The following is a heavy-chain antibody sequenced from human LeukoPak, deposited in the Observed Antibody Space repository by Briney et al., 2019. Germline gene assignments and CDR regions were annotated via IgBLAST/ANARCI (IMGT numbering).Heavy chain of an antibody. CDR2: ITSSSSYI. V-gene: IGHV3-21*01. CDR3: ARTVVVPAAIDPDAFDI. Sequence: GGSLRLSCAASGFTFSSYHMNWVRQAPGKGLEWVSSITSSSSYIYYADSVKGRFTISRDNAKNSLYLQMNSLRAEDTAVYYCARTVVVPAAIDPDAFDIWGQGTMVTVSS. J-gene: IGHJ3*02. D-gene: IGHD2-2*02. CDR1: GFTFSSYH.